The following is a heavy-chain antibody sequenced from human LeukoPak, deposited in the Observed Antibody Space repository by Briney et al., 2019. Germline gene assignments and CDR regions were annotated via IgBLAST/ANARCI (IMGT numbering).Heavy chain of an antibody. CDR2: INWNGGST. J-gene: IGHJ4*02. CDR3: ARERPYGSGSYPLYYFDY. V-gene: IGHV3-20*04. Sequence: GGSLRLSCAASGFTFDDYGMSWVRQAPGKGLESVSGINWNGGSTGYADSVKGRFTISRDNAKNSLYLQMNSLRAEDTALYYCARERPYGSGSYPLYYFDYWGQGTLVTVSS. CDR1: GFTFDDYG. D-gene: IGHD3-10*01.